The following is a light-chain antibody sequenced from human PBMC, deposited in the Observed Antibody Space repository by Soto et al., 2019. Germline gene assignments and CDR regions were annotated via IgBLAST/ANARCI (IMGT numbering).Light chain of an antibody. J-gene: IGKJ5*01. CDR3: QHYNSYSSIT. CDR2: KAS. V-gene: IGKV1-5*03. Sequence: DIQMTQSPSTLSASVGDRVTITCRASQSISSWLAWYQQKPGKAPNLLIYKASSLESAVPSRFSGSGSGTEFTLTISSLEPDDFATYYCQHYNSYSSITFGQGTRLEIK. CDR1: QSISSW.